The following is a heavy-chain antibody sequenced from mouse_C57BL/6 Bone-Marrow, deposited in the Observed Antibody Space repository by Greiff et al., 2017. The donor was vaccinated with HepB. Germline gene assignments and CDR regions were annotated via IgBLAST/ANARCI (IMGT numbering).Heavy chain of an antibody. CDR1: GYTFTSYG. CDR2: IYPRSGNT. J-gene: IGHJ1*03. Sequence: QVQLQQSGAELARPGASVKLSCKASGYTFTSYGISWVKQRTGQGLEWIGEIYPRSGNTYYNEKFKGKATLTADKSSSTAYMELRSLTSEDSAVYFCAVLLLRRGYFDVWAQGPRSPSPQ. CDR3: AVLLLRRGYFDV. D-gene: IGHD1-1*01. V-gene: IGHV1-81*01.